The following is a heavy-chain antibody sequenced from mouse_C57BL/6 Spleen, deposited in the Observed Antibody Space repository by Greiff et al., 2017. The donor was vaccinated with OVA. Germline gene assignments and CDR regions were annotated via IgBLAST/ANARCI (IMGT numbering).Heavy chain of an antibody. CDR2: IDPSDSYT. CDR3: ARRGRSKGFAY. V-gene: IGHV1-69*01. CDR1: GYTFTSYW. J-gene: IGHJ3*01. Sequence: QVQLQQPGAELVMPGASVKLSCKASGYTFTSYWMHWVKQRPGQGLEWIGEIDPSDSYTNYNQKFKGKSTLTVDKSSSTAYMQLSSLTSEDSAVYYCARRGRSKGFAYWGQGTLVTVSA.